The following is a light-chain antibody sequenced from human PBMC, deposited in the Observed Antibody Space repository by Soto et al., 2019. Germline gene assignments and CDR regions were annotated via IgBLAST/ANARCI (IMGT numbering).Light chain of an antibody. V-gene: IGLV2-14*03. Sequence: QSALTQPASVSGSPGQSITISCTGTSSDVGAYNYVSWYQHHPGKAPKLMIYDVSNRPSGVSTRFSGFKSGNTASLTISGLQAEDEADYYCYSYTSSSTLVFGGGTKLTVL. CDR3: YSYTSSSTLV. J-gene: IGLJ2*01. CDR2: DVS. CDR1: SSDVGAYNY.